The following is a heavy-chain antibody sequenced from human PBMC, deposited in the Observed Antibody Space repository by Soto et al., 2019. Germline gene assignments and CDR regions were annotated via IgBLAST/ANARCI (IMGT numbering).Heavy chain of an antibody. V-gene: IGHV4-30-4*01. J-gene: IGHJ5*02. CDR3: APVPGGGITMNWFDP. CDR1: GGSINSGDYY. Sequence: PSETLSLTCTVSGGSINSGDYYWSWIRQPPGKGLEWIGFIYYSGSTYYNPSLKGRLTLSPDTSKNQFSLRLTSVSAADTDVYYLAPVPGGGITMNWFDPWGRGTLVTVSS. D-gene: IGHD3-16*01. CDR2: IYYSGST.